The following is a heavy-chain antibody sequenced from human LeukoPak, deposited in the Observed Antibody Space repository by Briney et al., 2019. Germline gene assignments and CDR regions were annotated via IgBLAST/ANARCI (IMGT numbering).Heavy chain of an antibody. J-gene: IGHJ4*02. CDR1: GGSISSYS. Sequence: SETLSLTCTVSGGSISSYSWSWIRQPPGKGLEWIGYIYYSGSTNYNPSLKSRVTIAVDTSKNQFSLKLSSVTAADTAVYYCARGGYSYGYNFDYWGQGTLVTVSS. CDR2: IYYSGST. D-gene: IGHD5-18*01. CDR3: ARGGYSYGYNFDY. V-gene: IGHV4-59*01.